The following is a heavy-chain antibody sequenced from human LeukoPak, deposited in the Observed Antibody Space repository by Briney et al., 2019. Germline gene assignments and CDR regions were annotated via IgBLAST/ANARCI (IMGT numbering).Heavy chain of an antibody. Sequence: GRFTISRDNAKNSLYLQMNSLRAEDTAVYYCARGAPSHDFDSWGQGTLVTVSS. CDR3: ARGAPSHDFDS. J-gene: IGHJ4*02. V-gene: IGHV3-11*06.